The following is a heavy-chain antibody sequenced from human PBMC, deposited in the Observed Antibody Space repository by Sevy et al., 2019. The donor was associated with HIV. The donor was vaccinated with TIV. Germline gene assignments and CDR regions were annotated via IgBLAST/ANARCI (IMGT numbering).Heavy chain of an antibody. Sequence: GGSLRLSCAASGFTFSSFAMSWVRQAPGKGLEWVSDISGGGGSSHYADSVEGRFTISRDNSKNTLYLQMKSLRAEDTAVYECAKDHGGTGLVSAFDMWGQGTMVTVSS. J-gene: IGHJ3*02. CDR2: ISGGGGSS. V-gene: IGHV3-23*01. CDR1: GFTFSSFA. D-gene: IGHD5-18*01. CDR3: AKDHGGTGLVSAFDM.